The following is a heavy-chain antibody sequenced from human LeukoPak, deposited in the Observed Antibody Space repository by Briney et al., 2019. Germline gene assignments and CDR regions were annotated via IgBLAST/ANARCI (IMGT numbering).Heavy chain of an antibody. V-gene: IGHV3-7*01. CDR3: ATHRGYSYGTAEDFDY. Sequence: GGSLRLSCAASGFTFSHYWMSWVRQAPGKGLEWVANIKQDGSEKYYVDSVKGRFTISRDNAKNSPYLQMNSLRAEDTALYYCATHRGYSYGTAEDFDYWGQGTLVTVSS. CDR1: GFTFSHYW. D-gene: IGHD5-18*01. CDR2: IKQDGSEK. J-gene: IGHJ4*02.